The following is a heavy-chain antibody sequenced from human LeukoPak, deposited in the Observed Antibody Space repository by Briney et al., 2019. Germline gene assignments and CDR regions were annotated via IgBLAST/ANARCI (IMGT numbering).Heavy chain of an antibody. Sequence: SETLSLTCTVSDGSISSYYWSWIRQPPGKGLEWIGFIYYSGSTNYNPSLKSRVTISVDTSKNQFSLKLSSVTAADTAVYYCARGKLTGYCSSTSCYRFDYWGQGTLVTVSS. J-gene: IGHJ4*02. D-gene: IGHD2-2*02. CDR1: DGSISSYY. V-gene: IGHV4-59*12. CDR2: IYYSGST. CDR3: ARGKLTGYCSSTSCYRFDY.